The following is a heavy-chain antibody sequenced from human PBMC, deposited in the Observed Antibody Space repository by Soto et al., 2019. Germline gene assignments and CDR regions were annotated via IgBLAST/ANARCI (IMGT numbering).Heavy chain of an antibody. V-gene: IGHV1-69*12. Sequence: QVQLVQSGAEVKKPGSSVKVSCKASGGTFSSYAISWVRQAPGQGLEWMGGIIPIFGTANYAQKFQGRVTITADESTSTAYMELSRLRSEDTAVYYCARDRLDSSSWYVHYYGMAVWGQGTTVTVSS. CDR3: ARDRLDSSSWYVHYYGMAV. CDR1: GGTFSSYA. CDR2: IIPIFGTA. D-gene: IGHD6-13*01. J-gene: IGHJ6*02.